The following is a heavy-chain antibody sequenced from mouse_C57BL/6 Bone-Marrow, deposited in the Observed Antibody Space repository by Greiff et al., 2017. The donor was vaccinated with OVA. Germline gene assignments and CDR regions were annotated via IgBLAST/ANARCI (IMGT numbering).Heavy chain of an antibody. Sequence: EVQLVESGGGLVKPGGSLKLSCAASGFTFSSYAMSWVRQTPEKRLEWVATISDGGSYTYYTDNVKGRLTISRDTAKNTLYLQMSQLKSEYTAMYYGASGSYYINHGYFDVCGTGPTVTVSS. V-gene: IGHV5-4*01. J-gene: IGHJ1*03. CDR2: ISDGGSYT. D-gene: IGHD2-5*01. CDR3: ASGSYYINHGYFDV. CDR1: GFTFSSYA.